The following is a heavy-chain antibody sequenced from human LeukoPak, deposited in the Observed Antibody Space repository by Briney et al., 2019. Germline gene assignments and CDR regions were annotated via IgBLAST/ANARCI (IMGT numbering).Heavy chain of an antibody. CDR1: GFTISNYI. CDR3: ARAPPSIMGATRREY. Sequence: GGSLRLSCAASGFTISNYIMSWVRQAPGKVLEWVSSITSRSYIYYADAMKGRFTISRDNAENSLYLQMNSLRVEDTAVYYCARAPPSIMGATRREYWGQGTLGTVSS. D-gene: IGHD1-26*01. V-gene: IGHV3-21*01. J-gene: IGHJ4*02. CDR2: ITSRSYI.